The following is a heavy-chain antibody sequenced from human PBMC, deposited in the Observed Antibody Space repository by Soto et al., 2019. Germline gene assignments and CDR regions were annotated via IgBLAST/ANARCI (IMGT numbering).Heavy chain of an antibody. Sequence: SETLSLTCAVYGGSFSGYYWSWIRQPPGKGLEWIGEINHSGSTNYNPSLKSRVTISVDTSKNQFSLKLSSVTAADTAVYYCARRRRGATIWFDPWRQGTLVTVSS. CDR3: ARRRRGATIWFDP. D-gene: IGHD1-26*01. V-gene: IGHV4-34*01. J-gene: IGHJ5*02. CDR1: GGSFSGYY. CDR2: INHSGST.